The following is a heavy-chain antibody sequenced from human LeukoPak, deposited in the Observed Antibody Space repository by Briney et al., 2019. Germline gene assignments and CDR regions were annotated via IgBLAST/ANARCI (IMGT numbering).Heavy chain of an antibody. V-gene: IGHV3-53*01. CDR3: ASGGGRTHLFDY. CDR1: GFTFSSYY. Sequence: GGSLRLSCAASGFTFSSYYMSWVRQAPGKGLEWVSIMYSGGNTYYADSVKGRFTISRDNSKNTLYLQMNSLRAEDTAVYYCASGGGRTHLFDYWGQGALVTVSS. D-gene: IGHD2-2*01. J-gene: IGHJ4*02. CDR2: MYSGGNT.